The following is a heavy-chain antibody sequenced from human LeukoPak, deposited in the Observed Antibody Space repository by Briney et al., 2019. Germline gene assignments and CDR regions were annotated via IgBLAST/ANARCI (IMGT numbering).Heavy chain of an antibody. CDR1: GYTFATYY. Sequence: ASVKVSCKASGYTFATYYIHWVRQAPGQGLEWMGIINPKTGITNYAQKFQGRVTITRDTSASTVYMDLGSLKSEDTAVYYCARGEDIVVVAAATIEYWGQGALVTVSS. J-gene: IGHJ4*02. CDR3: ARGEDIVVVAAATIEY. D-gene: IGHD2-15*01. V-gene: IGHV1-46*01. CDR2: INPKTGIT.